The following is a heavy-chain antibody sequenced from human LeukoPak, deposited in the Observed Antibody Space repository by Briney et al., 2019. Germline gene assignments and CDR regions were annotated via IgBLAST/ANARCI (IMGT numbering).Heavy chain of an antibody. D-gene: IGHD5-24*01. CDR2: INPNSGGT. Sequence: ASVKVSCKASGYTFTSYYMHWVRQAPGQGLEWMGWINPNSGGTNYAQKFQGRVTMTRDTSISTAYMELSRLRSDDTAVYYCARGEIYYYYYYMDVWGKGTTVTVSS. V-gene: IGHV1-2*02. CDR3: ARGEIYYYYYYMDV. J-gene: IGHJ6*03. CDR1: GYTFTSYY.